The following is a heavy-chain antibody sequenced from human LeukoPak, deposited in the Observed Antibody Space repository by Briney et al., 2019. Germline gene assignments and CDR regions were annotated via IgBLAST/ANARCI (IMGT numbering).Heavy chain of an antibody. J-gene: IGHJ4*02. CDR3: AKEEGTSMVIDF. CDR2: INPNSGDT. Sequence: ASVKVSCKASGYTFTAYYMHWVRQAPGQGRGWMGWINPNSGDTNYAQKFQGRVTMTRDTSIDTAYTDLSRLRSDDTALYYCAKEEGTSMVIDFWGQGTLVTVSS. V-gene: IGHV1-2*02. CDR1: GYTFTAYY. D-gene: IGHD5-18*01.